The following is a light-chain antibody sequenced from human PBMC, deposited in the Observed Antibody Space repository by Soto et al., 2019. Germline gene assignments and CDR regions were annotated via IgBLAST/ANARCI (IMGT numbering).Light chain of an antibody. CDR2: LAS. CDR1: QSISSW. Sequence: DIQMTQSPSTLSASVGDRVTITCRASQSISSWLAWYQQKPGKAPKLLIYLASSLESGVPSRFSGSGSGTEFTLTISSLQPDDFATYYCQQYDSYSRTVGQGTKVDSK. J-gene: IGKJ2*01. V-gene: IGKV1-5*03. CDR3: QQYDSYSRT.